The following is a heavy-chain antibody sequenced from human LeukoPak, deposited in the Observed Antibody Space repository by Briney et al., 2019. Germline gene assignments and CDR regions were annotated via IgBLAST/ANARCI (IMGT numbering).Heavy chain of an antibody. CDR2: IYYSGST. CDR3: ARVPTVCGGDCYYPPTDAFDI. CDR1: GGSISSYY. D-gene: IGHD2-21*02. J-gene: IGHJ3*02. Sequence: SETLSLTCTVSGGSISSYYWSWIRQPPGKGLEWIGYIYYSGSTYYNPSLKSRVTISVDTSKNQFSLKLSSVTAADTAVYYCARVPTVCGGDCYYPPTDAFDIWGQGTMVTVSS. V-gene: IGHV4-59*12.